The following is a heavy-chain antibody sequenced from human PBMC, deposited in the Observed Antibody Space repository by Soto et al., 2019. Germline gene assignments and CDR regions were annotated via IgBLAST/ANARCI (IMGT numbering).Heavy chain of an antibody. CDR1: GGSISSSNW. CDR3: ARFTPYSGGWYGGDAFDS. D-gene: IGHD6-19*01. CDR2: IYHSGST. Sequence: PSETLSLTCAVSGGSISSSNWWSWVRQPPGKGLEWIGEIYHSGSTNYNPSLKSRVTISVDKSKNQFSLKLSSVTAADTAVYYCARFTPYSGGWYGGDAFDSWGQGTMVTVS. J-gene: IGHJ3*02. V-gene: IGHV4-4*02.